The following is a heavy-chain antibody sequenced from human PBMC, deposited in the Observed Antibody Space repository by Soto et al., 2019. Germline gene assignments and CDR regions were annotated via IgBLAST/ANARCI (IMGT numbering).Heavy chain of an antibody. CDR2: YIPIFGTV. V-gene: IGHV1-69*01. D-gene: IGHD3-22*01. CDR3: ARDPSGYSYFDF. CDR1: GGTFRTAA. J-gene: IGHJ4*02. Sequence: QVQLAQSGAEVKIPGSSVKVSCTSSGGTFRTAAVTWVRQAPGQGLEWVGGYIPIFGTVLYPQKFQDRVTITADESATTAYMELRNLTSDDTAIYYCARDPSGYSYFDFWGQGTLISVSS.